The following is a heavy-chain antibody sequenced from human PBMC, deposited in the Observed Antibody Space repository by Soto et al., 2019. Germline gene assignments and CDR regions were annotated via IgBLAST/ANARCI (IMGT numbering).Heavy chain of an antibody. J-gene: IGHJ2*01. Sequence: GGSLRLSCAASGFTFRSYAMTLVRQAPGKGLEWVSRIIGSGATTDYADSVKGRFTISRDNSKNTLYLQMNSLRAEDTALYYCAAPRRSTGWYFDLWGRGTLVTVSS. CDR1: GFTFRSYA. CDR3: AAPRRSTGWYFDL. V-gene: IGHV3-23*01. D-gene: IGHD2-2*01. CDR2: IIGSGATT.